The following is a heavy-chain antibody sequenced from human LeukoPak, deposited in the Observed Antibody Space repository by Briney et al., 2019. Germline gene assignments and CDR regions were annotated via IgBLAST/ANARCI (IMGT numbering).Heavy chain of an antibody. CDR2: VYSGGET. CDR1: EFNIDNNY. J-gene: IGHJ6*03. V-gene: IGHV3-53*01. Sequence: SGGSLRLSCVASEFNIDNNYMTWVRQAPGKGLEWVSIVYSGGETFYADSAKGRFTISRDKSKNTLSLQMNSLRAEDTATYYCARTLRHYNFLTGFLNYYYYYMDVWGKGTTVTVSS. D-gene: IGHD3-9*01. CDR3: ARTLRHYNFLTGFLNYYYYYMDV.